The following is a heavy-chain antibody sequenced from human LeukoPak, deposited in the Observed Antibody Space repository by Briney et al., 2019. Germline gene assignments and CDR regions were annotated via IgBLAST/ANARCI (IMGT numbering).Heavy chain of an antibody. CDR1: GFTFSSYE. CDR3: ARVIIVGATGI. Sequence: RGSLRLSCAASGFTFSSYEMNWVRQAPGKGLEWVSYISSGGSTVHYADSVKGRFTISRDNAKNSLFLQMNSLTAEDTAVYYCARVIIVGATGIWGHGAMGTVSS. V-gene: IGHV3-48*03. D-gene: IGHD1-26*01. CDR2: ISSGGSTV. J-gene: IGHJ3*02.